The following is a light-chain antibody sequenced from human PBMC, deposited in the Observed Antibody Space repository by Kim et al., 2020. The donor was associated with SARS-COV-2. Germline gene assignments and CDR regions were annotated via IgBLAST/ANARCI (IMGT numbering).Light chain of an antibody. CDR3: AAWDNTLNGRL. Sequence: QSVLTQPPSASGTPGQRVTISCSGSDSNIGSHTVNWYQQLPGTAPQLLIYGSDQRPSGVPDRFSGSKSGTSASLVISGLRSEDEADYYCAAWDNTLNGRLFDGGTQLTVL. CDR2: GSD. J-gene: IGLJ2*01. CDR1: DSNIGSHT. V-gene: IGLV1-44*01.